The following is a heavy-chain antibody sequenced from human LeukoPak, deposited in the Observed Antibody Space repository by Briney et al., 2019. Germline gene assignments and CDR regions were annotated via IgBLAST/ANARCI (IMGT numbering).Heavy chain of an antibody. CDR1: GFTFSSSA. J-gene: IGHJ4*02. D-gene: IGHD3-16*02. Sequence: GGSLRLSCAASGFTFSSSAMSWVRQAPGKGLEWVSAINGGGGNTYYADSVKGRFTISRDNSKNTLYLQMNSLKTEDTAVYYCTSTNYDYVWGSYRFYYWGQGTLVTVSS. CDR2: INGGGGNT. CDR3: TSTNYDYVWGSYRFYY. V-gene: IGHV3-23*01.